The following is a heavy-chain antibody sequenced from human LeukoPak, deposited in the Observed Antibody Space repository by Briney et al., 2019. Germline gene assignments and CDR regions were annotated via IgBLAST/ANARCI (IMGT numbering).Heavy chain of an antibody. CDR2: IYYSGST. V-gene: IGHV4-59*01. CDR1: GGSISSYY. J-gene: IGHJ4*02. Sequence: PSETLSLTCTVSGGSISSYYWSWIRQPPGKGLEWIGYIYYSGSTNYNPPLKSRVTISVDTSKNQFSLKLSSVTAADTAVYYCARAVAGNTFDYWGQGTLVTVSS. D-gene: IGHD6-19*01. CDR3: ARAVAGNTFDY.